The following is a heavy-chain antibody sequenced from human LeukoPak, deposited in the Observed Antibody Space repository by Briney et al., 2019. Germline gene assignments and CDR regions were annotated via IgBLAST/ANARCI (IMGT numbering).Heavy chain of an antibody. CDR1: GFTFSNAW. D-gene: IGHD3-16*02. J-gene: IGHJ4*02. V-gene: IGHV3-15*01. CDR3: TTEYPIRLRFGGVIRR. Sequence: GGSLRLSCAASGFTFSNAWMSWVRQAPGKGLEWVGRIKSKTDGGTTDYAAPVKGRFTISRDDSKNTLYLQMNSLKTEDTAVYYCTTEYPIRLRFGGVIRRWGQGTLVTVSS. CDR2: IKSKTDGGTT.